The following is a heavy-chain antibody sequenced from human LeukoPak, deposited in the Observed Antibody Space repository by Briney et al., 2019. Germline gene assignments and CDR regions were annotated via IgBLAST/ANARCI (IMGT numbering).Heavy chain of an antibody. V-gene: IGHV1-69*02. CDR1: GGTLSSYT. CDR3: ATLATARPYYFDY. D-gene: IGHD5-12*01. J-gene: IGHJ4*02. Sequence: ASVKVSCKASGGTLSSYTISWVRQAPGQGLEWMGRIIPILGIANYAQKFQGRVTITADKSTSTAYMELSSLRSEDTAVYYCATLATARPYYFDYWGQGTLVTVSS. CDR2: IIPILGIA.